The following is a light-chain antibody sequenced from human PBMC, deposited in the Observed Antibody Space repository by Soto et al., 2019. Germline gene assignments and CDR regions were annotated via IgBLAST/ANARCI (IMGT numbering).Light chain of an antibody. Sequence: QSALTQPASVSGSPGQSITISCTGTNRDVGNYDFVSWYQQHPGKAPKLMIYEDIKRPSGVSNRFSGSKSGSTASLTISGLEAEEDADYYCCSYAGSSPYVFGSGTKLTVL. CDR3: CSYAGSSPYV. CDR1: NRDVGNYDF. V-gene: IGLV2-23*01. J-gene: IGLJ1*01. CDR2: EDI.